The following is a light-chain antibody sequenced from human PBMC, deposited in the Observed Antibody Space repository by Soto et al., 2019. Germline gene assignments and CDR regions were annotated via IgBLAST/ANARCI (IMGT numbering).Light chain of an antibody. CDR1: QSNTSY. Sequence: DIQMTQSPSSLSASVGDRVTITCRASQSNTSYLNWYQQKPGKAPKLLIYAASSLQSGVPSRFSGSGSGTDFTLTISSLQREDXXTYYCQQSYSTLGLTFGGGTKVEIK. J-gene: IGKJ4*01. CDR2: AAS. CDR3: QQSYSTLGLT. V-gene: IGKV1-39*01.